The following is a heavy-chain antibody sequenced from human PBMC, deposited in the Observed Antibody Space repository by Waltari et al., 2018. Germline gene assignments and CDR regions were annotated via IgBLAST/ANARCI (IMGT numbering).Heavy chain of an antibody. CDR1: GYSISSGYY. D-gene: IGHD5-18*01. V-gene: IGHV4-38-2*01. CDR2: NYHSGST. CDR3: ARVRGYSYGEFDY. Sequence: QVQLQESGPGLVKPSETLSLTCAVSGYSISSGYYWGWIRQPPGKGLEWIGSNYHSGSTYYNPSLKSRVTISVDTSKNQFSLKLSSVTAADTAVYYCARVRGYSYGEFDYWGQGTLVTVSS. J-gene: IGHJ4*02.